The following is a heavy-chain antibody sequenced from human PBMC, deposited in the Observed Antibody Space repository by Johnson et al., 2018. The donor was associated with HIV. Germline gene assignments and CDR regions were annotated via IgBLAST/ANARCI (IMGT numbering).Heavy chain of an antibody. J-gene: IGHJ3*02. Sequence: EKLVESGGGLVQPGGSLRLSCAASGFTFSSYAMHWVRQAPGKGLEYVSAISSNGGSTYYANSVKGRFTISRDNSKNTLYLQMGSLRAEDMAVYYCARGGQWLVLGAFDIWGQGTMVTVSS. D-gene: IGHD6-19*01. CDR1: GFTFSSYA. CDR3: ARGGQWLVLGAFDI. CDR2: ISSNGGST. V-gene: IGHV3-64*01.